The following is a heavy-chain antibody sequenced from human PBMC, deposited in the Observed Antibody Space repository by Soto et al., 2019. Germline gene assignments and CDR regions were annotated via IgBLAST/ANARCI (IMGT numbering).Heavy chain of an antibody. CDR2: ISGSGGST. D-gene: IGHD3-9*01. V-gene: IGHV3-23*01. J-gene: IGHJ4*02. Sequence: PGGSLRLSCAASGLTFSSYAMSWVRQAPGKGLEWVSAISGSGGSTYYADSVKGRFTISRDNSKNTLYLQMNSLRAEDTAVYYCAKPDRVGYFDWLTYYWGQGTLVTVSS. CDR3: AKPDRVGYFDWLTYY. CDR1: GLTFSSYA.